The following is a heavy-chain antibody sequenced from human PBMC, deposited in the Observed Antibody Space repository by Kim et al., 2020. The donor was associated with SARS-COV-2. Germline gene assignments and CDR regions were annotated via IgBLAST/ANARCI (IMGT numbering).Heavy chain of an antibody. CDR2: ISNSCGTT. CDR1: GFTFSSYA. Sequence: GGSLRLSCAASGFTFSSYAMNWVRQAPGKGLEWVSVISNSCGTTYYADSVKGRFTISRDNSKNTLYLQMNSLRAEDTAVYYCARRPSGSSWYSGGDYWGQGTLVSVSS. D-gene: IGHD6-13*01. V-gene: IGHV3-23*01. J-gene: IGHJ4*02. CDR3: ARRPSGSSWYSGGDY.